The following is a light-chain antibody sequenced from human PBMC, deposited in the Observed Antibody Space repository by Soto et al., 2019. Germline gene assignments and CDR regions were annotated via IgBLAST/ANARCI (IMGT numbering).Light chain of an antibody. CDR2: KAS. V-gene: IGKV1-5*03. CDR3: QHYNTYPWT. Sequence: DIHIAQSPSILSACVGDRVTITCRARQSISSWLAWYQQRTGKAPNLLIYKASHLENGVPSRFSGSGSGTEFTLTISSLQPGDFATYYCQHYNTYPWTFGQGTKVDI. CDR1: QSISSW. J-gene: IGKJ1*01.